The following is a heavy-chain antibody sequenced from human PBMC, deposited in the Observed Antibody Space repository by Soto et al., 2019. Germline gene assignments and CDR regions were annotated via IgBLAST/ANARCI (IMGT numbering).Heavy chain of an antibody. CDR2: VYYSGST. V-gene: IGHV4-39*01. D-gene: IGHD3-9*01. J-gene: IGHJ4*02. CDR1: GGFVSSSSYY. CDR3: GRLEGLATISYYFDY. Sequence: SETLSLTCTVSGGFVSSSSYYWGWVRQPPGKGLEWIGSVYYSGSTYYNPSLESRVTISVDKSKNQFSLKLMSLSAADTAVYYCGRLEGLATISYYFDYWGPGALVTVSS.